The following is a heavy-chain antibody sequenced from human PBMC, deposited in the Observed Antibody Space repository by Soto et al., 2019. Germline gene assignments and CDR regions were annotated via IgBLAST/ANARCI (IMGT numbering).Heavy chain of an antibody. J-gene: IGHJ5*02. CDR3: ARGILFGSGWYSSSKWFDP. V-gene: IGHV4-34*01. CDR1: GGSFSGYY. D-gene: IGHD6-19*01. CDR2: INHSGST. Sequence: TLSLTCAVYGGSFSGYYWSWIRQPPGKGLEWIGEINHSGSTNYNPSLKSRVTISVDTSKNQFSLKLSSVTAADTAVYYCARGILFGSGWYSSSKWFDPWGQGTLVNVS.